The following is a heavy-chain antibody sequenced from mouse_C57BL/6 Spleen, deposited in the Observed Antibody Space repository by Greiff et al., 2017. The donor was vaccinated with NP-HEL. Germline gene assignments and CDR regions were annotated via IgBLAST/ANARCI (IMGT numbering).Heavy chain of an antibody. D-gene: IGHD1-1*01. CDR1: GFTFSDYG. CDR3: ARRIYYYGRDYYAMDY. Sequence: EVMLVESGGGLVQPGGSLKLSCAASGFTFSDYGMAWVRQAPRKGPEWVAFISNLAYSIYYADTVTGRFTISRENAKNTLYLEMSSLRSEDTAMYYCARRIYYYGRDYYAMDYWGQGTSVTVSS. V-gene: IGHV5-15*01. J-gene: IGHJ4*01. CDR2: ISNLAYSI.